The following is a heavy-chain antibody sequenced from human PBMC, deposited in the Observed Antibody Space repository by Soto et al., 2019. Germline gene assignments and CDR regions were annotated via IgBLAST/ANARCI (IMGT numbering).Heavy chain of an antibody. J-gene: IGHJ3*02. CDR3: ARHETYYYGSGSRSDAFDI. D-gene: IGHD3-10*01. Sequence: QVQLQESGSGLVKPSETLSLTCSVSGGSISSYYWSWIRQPPGKGLEWIGYKHYSGSTNDNPSLKSRVTISVDTSKNQFSLKLSSVTAADTAVYYCARHETYYYGSGSRSDAFDIWGQGTMVTVSS. V-gene: IGHV4-59*08. CDR2: KHYSGST. CDR1: GGSISSYY.